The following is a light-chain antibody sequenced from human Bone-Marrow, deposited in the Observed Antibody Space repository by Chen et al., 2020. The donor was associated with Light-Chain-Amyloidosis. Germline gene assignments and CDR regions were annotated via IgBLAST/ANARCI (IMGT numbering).Light chain of an antibody. CDR2: GAF. CDR1: HSVSSN. CDR3: QQYNDWPRT. Sequence: EIVMTQSPATLSLSPGERVTLSCRASHSVSSNLAWYQQKPGQAPRLLIYGAFTRATGIPARFSGGGSGTEFTLTISSLQSEDFAVYYCQQYNDWPRTFGQGIRVEIK. J-gene: IGKJ1*01. V-gene: IGKV3-15*01.